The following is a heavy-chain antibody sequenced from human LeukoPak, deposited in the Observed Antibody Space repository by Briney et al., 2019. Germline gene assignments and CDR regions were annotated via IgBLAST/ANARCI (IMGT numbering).Heavy chain of an antibody. D-gene: IGHD5-12*01. CDR1: GGSISSSSYY. CDR3: ARDQDIVATDDDAFDI. V-gene: IGHV4-39*07. J-gene: IGHJ3*02. CDR2: IYYSGST. Sequence: SETLSLTCTVSGGSISSSSYYWGWIRQPPGKGLEWIGSIYYSGSTYYNPSLKSRVTISVDTSKNQFSLKLSSVTAADTAVYYCARDQDIVATDDDAFDIWGQGTMVTVSS.